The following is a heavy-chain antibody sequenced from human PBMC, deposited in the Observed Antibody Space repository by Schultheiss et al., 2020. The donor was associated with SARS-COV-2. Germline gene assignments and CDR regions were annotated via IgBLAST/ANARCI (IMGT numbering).Heavy chain of an antibody. CDR1: GFTFSNAW. J-gene: IGHJ4*02. CDR3: TTDRIYDYVWGSYRSPGY. D-gene: IGHD3-16*02. Sequence: GESLKISCAASGFTFSNAWMNWVRQAPGKGLEWVGRIKSKTDGGTTDYAAPVKGRFTISRDDSKNTLYLQMNSLKTEDTAVYYCTTDRIYDYVWGSYRSPGYWGQGTLVTVSS. CDR2: IKSKTDGGTT. V-gene: IGHV3-15*07.